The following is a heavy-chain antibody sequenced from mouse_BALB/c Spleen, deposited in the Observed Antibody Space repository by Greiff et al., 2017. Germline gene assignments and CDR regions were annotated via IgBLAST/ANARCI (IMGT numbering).Heavy chain of an antibody. CDR3: ARGFPSFDY. V-gene: IGHV1-69*01. CDR2: IDTSDSYT. J-gene: IGHJ2*01. Sequence: QVQLQQPGAELVMPGASVKMSCKASGYTFTDYWMHWVKQRPGQGLEWIGAIDTSDSYTSYNQKFKGKATLTVDESSSTAYMQLSSLTSEDSAVYYCARGFPSFDYWGQGTTLTVSS. CDR1: GYTFTDYW.